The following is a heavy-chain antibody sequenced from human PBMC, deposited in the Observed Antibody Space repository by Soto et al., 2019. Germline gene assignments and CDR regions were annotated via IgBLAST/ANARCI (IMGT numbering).Heavy chain of an antibody. CDR3: ARGPLYELELHGAFDI. CDR2: IITIFGTA. Sequence: QVQLVQSGAEVKKPGSSVKVSCKASGGTFSSYAISWVRQAPGQGLEWMGGIITIFGTANYAQKFQGRVTITADESTSTAYMELRRLRSEDTAVYYCARGPLYELELHGAFDIWGQGTMVTVSS. V-gene: IGHV1-69*01. D-gene: IGHD1-7*01. CDR1: GGTFSSYA. J-gene: IGHJ3*02.